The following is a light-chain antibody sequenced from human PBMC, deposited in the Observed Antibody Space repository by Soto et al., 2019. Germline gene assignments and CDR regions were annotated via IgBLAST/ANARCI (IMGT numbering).Light chain of an antibody. CDR2: EVS. J-gene: IGLJ1*01. CDR3: SSYAGSNNFV. Sequence: QSVLTQPPSASGSPGQSVTISCTGTSSDVGGYNYVSWYQQHPGKAPTLMIYEVSKRPSGVPDRFSGSKSGNTASLTVSGLQADDEADYYCSSYAGSNNFVFGTGTKLTVL. V-gene: IGLV2-8*01. CDR1: SSDVGGYNY.